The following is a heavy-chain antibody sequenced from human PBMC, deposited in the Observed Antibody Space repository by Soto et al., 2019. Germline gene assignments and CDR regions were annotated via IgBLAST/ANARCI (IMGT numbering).Heavy chain of an antibody. CDR1: GFTFTNYW. Sequence: EVQLAESGGGSVQPGGSLRLSWSASGFTFTNYWIHWVRQAPGKGLVWVARIDIDGSGTSYADFVKGRFTISRDNAKNTVYLQMSSLSVEDTALYYCTTAFEYWGQGAPVTVSP. CDR3: TTAFEY. J-gene: IGHJ4*02. V-gene: IGHV3-74*01. CDR2: IDIDGSGT.